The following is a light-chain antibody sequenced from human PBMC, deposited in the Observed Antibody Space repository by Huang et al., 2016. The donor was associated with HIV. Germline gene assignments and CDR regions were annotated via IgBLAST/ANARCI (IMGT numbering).Light chain of an antibody. J-gene: IGKJ1*01. CDR2: GAS. Sequence: EIVLTQSPGTLSLSPGERATLSCRASQSVSSNYLAWYQQKPGQAPRLLIYGASSRATGIPDRVSGSGSGTDFTLSISRLEPEDFAVYYCQHYGNSRWTFGLGTKVDIK. CDR3: QHYGNSRWT. CDR1: QSVSSNY. V-gene: IGKV3-20*01.